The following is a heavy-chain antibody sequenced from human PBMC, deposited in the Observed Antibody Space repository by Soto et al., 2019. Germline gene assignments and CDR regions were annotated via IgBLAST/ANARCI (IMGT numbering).Heavy chain of an antibody. CDR3: ARGPSSLTRFDY. Sequence: QVQLVESGGGVVQPGRSLRLSCAASGFTFSSYAMHWARQAPGKGLEWVAVISYDGSNKYYADSVKGRFTISRDNSKSTLYLQMNSPRAEDTAVYYCARGPSSLTRFDYWGQGTLVTVSS. J-gene: IGHJ4*02. CDR2: ISYDGSNK. V-gene: IGHV3-30-3*01. D-gene: IGHD2-2*01. CDR1: GFTFSSYA.